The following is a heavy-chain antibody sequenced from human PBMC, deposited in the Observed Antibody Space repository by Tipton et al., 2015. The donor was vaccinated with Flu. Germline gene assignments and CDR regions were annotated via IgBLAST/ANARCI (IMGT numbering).Heavy chain of an antibody. CDR3: ARHGPGSGWYFGGYVRPHWYFDL. V-gene: IGHV4-34*01. CDR2: INHSGST. Sequence: TLSLTCAVYGGSFSGYYWSWIRQPPGKGLKWIGEINHSGSTNYNPSLKSRVTISVDTSKNQFSLKLSSVTAADTAVYYCARHGPGSGWYFGGYVRPHWYFDLWGRGTLVTVSS. J-gene: IGHJ2*01. D-gene: IGHD6-19*01. CDR1: GGSFSGYY.